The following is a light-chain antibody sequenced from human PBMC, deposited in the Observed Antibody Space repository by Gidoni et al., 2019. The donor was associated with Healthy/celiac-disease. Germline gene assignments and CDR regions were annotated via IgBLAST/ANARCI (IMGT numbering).Light chain of an antibody. Sequence: DIQMTKSLSSLSASVGDRVTITCRASQGISNYLAWYQQKPGKVPKLLIYAASTLQSGVPSRFSGSVSGTDFTLTISSLQPEDVATYYCQKYNSAPWTFGQGTKVEIK. CDR2: AAS. CDR1: QGISNY. J-gene: IGKJ1*01. V-gene: IGKV1-27*01. CDR3: QKYNSAPWT.